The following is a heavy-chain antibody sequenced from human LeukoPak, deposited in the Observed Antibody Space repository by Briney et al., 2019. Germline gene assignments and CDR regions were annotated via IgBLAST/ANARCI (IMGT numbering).Heavy chain of an antibody. CDR2: ISPIGGST. CDR1: GYTFTSNY. Sequence: ASVKVSCKASGYTFTSNYMHWVRQAPGQGPEWMGVISPIGGSTTHAQKFQGRVTLTRDMSTSTDYLKLSSLRSEDTAVYYCARDNSVRDAAWWFNPWGQGTLVTVSS. D-gene: IGHD5-24*01. V-gene: IGHV1-46*01. J-gene: IGHJ5*02. CDR3: ARDNSVRDAAWWFNP.